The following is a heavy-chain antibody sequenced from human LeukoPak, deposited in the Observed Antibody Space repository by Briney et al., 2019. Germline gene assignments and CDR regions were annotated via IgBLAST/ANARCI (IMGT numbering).Heavy chain of an antibody. V-gene: IGHV3-21*01. CDR3: AKVGRTFDY. D-gene: IGHD1-7*01. Sequence: GGSLRLSCAASGFTFITYSMNWVRQAPGKGLEWVSSIAGSSSDYIYYADSVKGRFTVSRDNAKNSLYLQMNSLRAEDTAVYYCAKVGRTFDYWGQGTLVTVSS. CDR1: GFTFITYS. J-gene: IGHJ4*02. CDR2: IAGSSSDYI.